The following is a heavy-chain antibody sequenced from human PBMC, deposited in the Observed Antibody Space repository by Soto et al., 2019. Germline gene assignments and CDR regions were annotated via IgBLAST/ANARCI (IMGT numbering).Heavy chain of an antibody. Sequence: SVEVSCKTSGCPFTGFYIHWVRQAPGQGREWVGWINPYSGSAKYAQRFEARVTMTRDTSINTAYMELSSLTSDDTAVFYCARRGGDYYDRTGNGYYFDYWGQGTLVTVSS. CDR2: INPYSGSA. CDR3: ARRGGDYYDRTGNGYYFDY. V-gene: IGHV1-2*02. CDR1: GCPFTGFY. D-gene: IGHD3-22*01. J-gene: IGHJ4*02.